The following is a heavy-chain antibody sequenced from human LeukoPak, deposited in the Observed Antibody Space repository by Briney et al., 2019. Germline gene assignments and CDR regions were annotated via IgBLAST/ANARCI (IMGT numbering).Heavy chain of an antibody. V-gene: IGHV4-61*02. Sequence: PSETLSLTCTVSGGSISSGSYYWSWIRQPAGKGLEWIGRIYTSGSTNYNPPLKSRVTISVDTSKHQFSLKLSSVTAADTAVYSCARDSFRLWFVEFRYYMDVWGKGTTVTVSS. CDR3: ARDSFRLWFVEFRYYMDV. D-gene: IGHD3-10*01. CDR1: GGSISSGSYY. CDR2: IYTSGST. J-gene: IGHJ6*03.